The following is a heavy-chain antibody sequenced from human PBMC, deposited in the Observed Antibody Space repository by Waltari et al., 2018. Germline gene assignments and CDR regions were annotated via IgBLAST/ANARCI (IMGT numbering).Heavy chain of an antibody. CDR1: GYTLTELS. Sequence: QVQLVQSGAEVKKPGASVKVSCKVSGYTLTELSMHWVRQAPGKGLEWMGGISPIFGTANYAQKFQGRGTITADKSTSTAYMELSSLRSEDTAVYYCASGGSEYYYDSSGSARAFDIWGQGTMVTVSS. D-gene: IGHD3-22*01. CDR2: ISPIFGTA. V-gene: IGHV1-69*13. CDR3: ASGGSEYYYDSSGSARAFDI. J-gene: IGHJ3*02.